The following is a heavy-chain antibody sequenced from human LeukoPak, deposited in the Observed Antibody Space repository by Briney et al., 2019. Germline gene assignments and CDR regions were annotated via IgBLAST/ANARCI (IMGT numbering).Heavy chain of an antibody. J-gene: IGHJ4*02. Sequence: PSETLSLTCAVYGGSLSGYYWSWIRQPPGKGLEWIGEINHSGSTNYNPSLKSRVTISVDTSKNQFSLKLSSVTAADTAVYYCARVYCSSTSCYAYDYWGQGTLVTVSS. CDR3: ARVYCSSTSCYAYDY. CDR1: GGSLSGYY. D-gene: IGHD2-2*01. V-gene: IGHV4-34*01. CDR2: INHSGST.